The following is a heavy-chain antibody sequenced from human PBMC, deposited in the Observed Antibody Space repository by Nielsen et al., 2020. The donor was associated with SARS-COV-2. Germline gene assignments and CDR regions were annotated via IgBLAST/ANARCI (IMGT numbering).Heavy chain of an antibody. Sequence: GESLKISCSASGFTFSVYAMHWVRQAPGKGLEWVSTIGVSGGGTYYADSLKGRFTISRDNSKNTLYLQMNSLGADDTAIYYCTRRVAGGTMDVWGQGTTVTVSS. J-gene: IGHJ6*02. CDR1: GFTFSVYA. V-gene: IGHV3-23*01. D-gene: IGHD6-19*01. CDR2: IGVSGGGT. CDR3: TRRVAGGTMDV.